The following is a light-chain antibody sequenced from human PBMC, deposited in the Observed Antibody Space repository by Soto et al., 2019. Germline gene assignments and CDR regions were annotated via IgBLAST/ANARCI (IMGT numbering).Light chain of an antibody. V-gene: IGKV1-39*01. Sequence: DIQMTQSPSSLSASVRDRVTITCRASQSISSYLNWYQQKPGKAPKLLIYAASSLQSGVPSRFSGSGSGTDFTLTISSLQPEDFATYYCQQTYSIPWTFGQGTK. CDR2: AAS. CDR1: QSISSY. J-gene: IGKJ1*01. CDR3: QQTYSIPWT.